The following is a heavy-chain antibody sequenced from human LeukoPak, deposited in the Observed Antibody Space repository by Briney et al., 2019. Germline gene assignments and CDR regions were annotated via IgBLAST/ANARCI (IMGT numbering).Heavy chain of an antibody. J-gene: IGHJ1*01. D-gene: IGHD6-25*01. CDR1: GFXFSNYG. CDR3: AKEPNAYSSGWYLQD. CDR2: ISHDGTTT. V-gene: IGHV3-30*18. Sequence: GRSLRLSCAASGFXFSNYGIQWVRQAPGKGLEWVAVISHDGTTTFYADSVKGRFTLSRDNSKNTLDLQMDSLRAEDTAVYFCAKEPNAYSSGWYLQDWGQGTLVTVSS.